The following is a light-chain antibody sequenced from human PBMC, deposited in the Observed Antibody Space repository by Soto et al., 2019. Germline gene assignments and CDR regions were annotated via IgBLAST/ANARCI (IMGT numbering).Light chain of an antibody. J-gene: IGKJ1*01. CDR1: QSVSSSY. CDR2: GTS. Sequence: EIVLTQSPGTLSLSPGERATLSCRASQSVSSSYLAWYQQKPGQAPRLLIYGTSSRATAIPDRFSGSGSGTDFTLPISRLEPEDFAVYYCQPYGSSSWTFGQGTKVEIK. CDR3: QPYGSSSWT. V-gene: IGKV3-20*01.